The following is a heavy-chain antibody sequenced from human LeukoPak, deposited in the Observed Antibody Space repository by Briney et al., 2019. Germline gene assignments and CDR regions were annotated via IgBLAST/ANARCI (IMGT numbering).Heavy chain of an antibody. V-gene: IGHV3-23*01. J-gene: IGHJ4*02. Sequence: PGGSLRLSCAASGFTFSSYAMSWVRQAPGKGLEWVSAISGSGGSTYYADSEKGRFTISRDNSKNTLYLQMNSLRAEDTAVYYCAKDSGTTTGYSYGVFNYWGQGTLVTVSS. CDR1: GFTFSSYA. D-gene: IGHD5-18*01. CDR2: ISGSGGST. CDR3: AKDSGTTTGYSYGVFNY.